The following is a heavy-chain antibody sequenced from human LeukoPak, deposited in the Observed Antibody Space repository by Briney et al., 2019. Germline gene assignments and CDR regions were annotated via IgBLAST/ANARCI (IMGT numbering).Heavy chain of an antibody. Sequence: GASVKVSFKASGYTFTGYYMHWVRQAPGHRLEWMGRINPNSGGTNYAQKFQGRVTMTRDTSISTAYMELSRLRSDDTAVYYCASMTSSGWSSNWFDPWGQGTLVTVSA. CDR3: ASMTSSGWSSNWFDP. J-gene: IGHJ5*02. D-gene: IGHD6-19*01. CDR2: INPNSGGT. V-gene: IGHV1-2*06. CDR1: GYTFTGYY.